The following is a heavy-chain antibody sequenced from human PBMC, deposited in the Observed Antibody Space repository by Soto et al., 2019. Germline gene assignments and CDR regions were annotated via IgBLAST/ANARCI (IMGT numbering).Heavy chain of an antibody. D-gene: IGHD3-3*01. V-gene: IGHV1-18*01. CDR2: ISAYSGDT. J-gene: IGHJ6*02. Sequence: VQLLQSGGEVRKPGASVKVSCKTSGYTFTNYAINWVRQAPGQGLQRMGWISAYSGDTMYAQRFQDRLTVTTDPSTTTAYMELRSLRSDDTAVYYFARDGRAFSIFGETMDVWGQGTPVTVSS. CDR1: GYTFTNYA. CDR3: ARDGRAFSIFGETMDV.